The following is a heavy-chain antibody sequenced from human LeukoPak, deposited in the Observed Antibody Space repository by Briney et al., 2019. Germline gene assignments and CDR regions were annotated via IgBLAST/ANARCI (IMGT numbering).Heavy chain of an antibody. CDR2: ISSSSSYT. CDR3: VRGYSFGPYGMDV. D-gene: IGHD2-15*01. J-gene: IGHJ6*02. CDR1: GFTFSDYY. Sequence: GGSLRLSCAASGFTFSDYYMSWVRQAPGKGLEWVSYISSSSSYTNYADSVKGRFTISRDNSKNTLYLQMSSLRAEDTAVYFCVRGYSFGPYGMDVWGQGTTVTVSS. V-gene: IGHV3-11*03.